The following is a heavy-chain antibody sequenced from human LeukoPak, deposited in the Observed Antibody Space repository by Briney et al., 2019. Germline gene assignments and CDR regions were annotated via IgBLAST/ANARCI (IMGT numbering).Heavy chain of an antibody. J-gene: IGHJ4*02. CDR2: IFYSGTS. Sequence: PSETLSLTCTLSGGSISNSGYYWAWIRQPPGKGLEWIAHIFYSGTSYYSPSLKSRVTISLDTSKNQFSLKLSSVTAADTAVYYCARTAANGPIDYWGQGTLVTVSS. CDR3: ARTAANGPIDY. V-gene: IGHV4-39*01. D-gene: IGHD2-8*01. CDR1: GGSISNSGYY.